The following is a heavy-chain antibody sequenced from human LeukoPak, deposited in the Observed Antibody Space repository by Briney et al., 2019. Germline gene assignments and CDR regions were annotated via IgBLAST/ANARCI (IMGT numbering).Heavy chain of an antibody. Sequence: GGSLRLSCAASGFTFSGYWMHWVRQAPGKGLVWVSRINRDGSSTTYADSVKGRFTISRDNAKNTLYLEMNSLRAEDTAVYYCARTFAAAHIDYWGQGTLVTVST. CDR2: INRDGSST. D-gene: IGHD6-25*01. J-gene: IGHJ4*02. V-gene: IGHV3-74*01. CDR3: ARTFAAAHIDY. CDR1: GFTFSGYW.